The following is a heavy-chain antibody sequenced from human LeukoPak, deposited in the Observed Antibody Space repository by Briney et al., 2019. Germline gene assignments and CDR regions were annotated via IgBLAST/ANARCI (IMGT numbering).Heavy chain of an antibody. D-gene: IGHD3-22*01. CDR3: AKNYDSSGYYSYFDY. CDR2: ISYDGSNK. Sequence: GGSLRLSCAASGFTFSSHGMHWVRQAPGKGLEWVAVISYDGSNKYYADSVKGRFTISRDNSKNTLYLQMNSLRAEDTAVYYCAKNYDSSGYYSYFDYWGQGTLVTVSS. J-gene: IGHJ4*02. CDR1: GFTFSSHG. V-gene: IGHV3-30*18.